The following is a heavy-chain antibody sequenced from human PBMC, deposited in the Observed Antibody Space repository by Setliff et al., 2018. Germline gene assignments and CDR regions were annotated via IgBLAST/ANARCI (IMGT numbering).Heavy chain of an antibody. Sequence: LSLTCAVYGGSFSDHFWSWIRQPPGKGLEWIGEINHSGSTNYNPSLKSRVTISVDTSKNQFSLKLTSVTAADTAVYFCARVPHVWFGDLVTFDDAFDIWGQGTMVTVSS. J-gene: IGHJ3*02. D-gene: IGHD3-10*01. CDR2: INHSGST. CDR3: ARVPHVWFGDLVTFDDAFDI. CDR1: GGSFSDHF. V-gene: IGHV4-34*01.